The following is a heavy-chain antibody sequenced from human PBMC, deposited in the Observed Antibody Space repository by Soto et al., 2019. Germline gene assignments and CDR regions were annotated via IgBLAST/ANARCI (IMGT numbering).Heavy chain of an antibody. D-gene: IGHD2-2*01. CDR2: MNPNSGNT. J-gene: IGHJ4*02. Sequence: ASVKVSCKTSEYTFTSYDIDWVRQASGQGLEWMGWMNPNSGNTGYAQKFQGRVTMTMNTSISTAYMELSSLRFDDTAVYSCARGNATFCNTATCYDYWGQGTQVTVYS. CDR1: EYTFTSYD. CDR3: ARGNATFCNTATCYDY. V-gene: IGHV1-8*01.